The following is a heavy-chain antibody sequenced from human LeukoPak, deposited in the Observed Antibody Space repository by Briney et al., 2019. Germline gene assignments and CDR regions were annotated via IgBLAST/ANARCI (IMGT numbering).Heavy chain of an antibody. J-gene: IGHJ3*02. CDR3: ARDWEYPPPSMLHDAFDI. V-gene: IGHV1-69*04. D-gene: IGHD1-26*01. CDR1: GGTFSSYA. Sequence: SVKVSCKASGGTFSSYAISWVRQAPGQGLEWMGRIIPILGIANYAQKFQGRVTITADKSTSTAYMELSSLRSEDTAVYYCARDWEYPPPSMLHDAFDIWGQGTMVTVSS. CDR2: IIPILGIA.